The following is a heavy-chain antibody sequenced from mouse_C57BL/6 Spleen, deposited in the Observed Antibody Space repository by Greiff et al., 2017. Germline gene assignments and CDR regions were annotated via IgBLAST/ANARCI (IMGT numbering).Heavy chain of an antibody. CDR2: ISYSGST. CDR1: GYSFTSGYG. Sequence: EVQRVESGPGMVKPSQSLSLTCTVTGYSFTSGYGWHWIRHFPGNKLEWMGYISYSGSTNYNPSLKSRISITHDTSKNHFFLKLNSVTTEDTATYYCARVYAMDYWGQGTSVTVSS. J-gene: IGHJ4*01. V-gene: IGHV3-1*01. CDR3: ARVYAMDY.